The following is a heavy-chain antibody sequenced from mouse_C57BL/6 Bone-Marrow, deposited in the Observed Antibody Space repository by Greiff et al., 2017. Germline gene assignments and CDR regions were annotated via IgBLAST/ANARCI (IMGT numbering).Heavy chain of an antibody. Sequence: EVQVVESGEGLVKPGASLKLSCAASGFTFSSYAMSWVRQTPEKRLEWVAYISSGGDYIYYADTVKGRFTISRDNARNTLYLQLSSLKSEDTAMYYCTRDSCSWCAYWGRGTLVTVSA. CDR3: TRDSCSWCAY. D-gene: IGHD1-1*01. V-gene: IGHV5-9-1*02. CDR2: ISSGGDYI. J-gene: IGHJ3*01. CDR1: GFTFSSYA.